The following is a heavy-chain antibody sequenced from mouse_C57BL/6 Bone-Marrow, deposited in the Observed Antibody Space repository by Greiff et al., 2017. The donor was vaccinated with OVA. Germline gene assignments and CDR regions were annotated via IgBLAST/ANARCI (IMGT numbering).Heavy chain of an antibody. V-gene: IGHV5-4*03. CDR2: ISDGGSYT. CDR3: ARGGTGTDFDY. D-gene: IGHD4-1*01. CDR1: GFTFSSYA. J-gene: IGHJ2*01. Sequence: EVKLVESGGGLVKPGGSLKLSCAASGFTFSSYAMSWVRQTPEKRLEWVATISDGGSYTYYPDNVKGRFTISRDNAKNNLYLQMSHLKSEDTAMYYCARGGTGTDFDYWGQGTTLTVSS.